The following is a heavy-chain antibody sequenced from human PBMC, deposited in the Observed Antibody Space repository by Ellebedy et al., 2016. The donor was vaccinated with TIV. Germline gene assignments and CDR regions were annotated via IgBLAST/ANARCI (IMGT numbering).Heavy chain of an antibody. CDR3: ARRFPSIAALGRPSYYMDV. CDR2: INHSGST. Sequence: SETLSLTXAVYGGSFSGYYWSWIRQPPGKGLEWIGEINHSGSTNYNPSLKSRVTISVDTSKNQFSLKLSSVTAADTAVYYCARRFPSIAALGRPSYYMDVWGKGTTVTVSS. CDR1: GGSFSGYY. J-gene: IGHJ6*03. D-gene: IGHD6-6*01. V-gene: IGHV4-34*01.